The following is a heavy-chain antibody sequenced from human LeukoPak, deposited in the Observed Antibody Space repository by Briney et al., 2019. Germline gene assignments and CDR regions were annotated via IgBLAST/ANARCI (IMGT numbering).Heavy chain of an antibody. D-gene: IGHD3-10*01. CDR1: GFTFDDYA. CDR2: ISWNSGSI. Sequence: PGRSLRLSCAASGFTFDDYAMHWVRQAPGKGLEWVSGISWNSGSIGYADSVKGRFTISRDNAKNSLYLQMNSLRAEDTALYYCAKDYGSGSYHTYYFDYWGQGTLVTVSS. J-gene: IGHJ4*02. CDR3: AKDYGSGSYHTYYFDY. V-gene: IGHV3-9*01.